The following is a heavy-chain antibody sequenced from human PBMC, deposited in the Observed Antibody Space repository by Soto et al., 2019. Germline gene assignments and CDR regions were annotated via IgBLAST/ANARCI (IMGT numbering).Heavy chain of an antibody. J-gene: IGHJ3*02. D-gene: IGHD2-8*01. CDR2: IIPFLSKP. CDR1: GDTFSTYG. Sequence: QVQLVQSGAEVKKPGASVKVSCKTSGDTFSTYGISWVRQAPGQGLEWMGGIIPFLSKPNYAQKFQGRVTITADDSRSTVYMELSSLRFEDTAVYYCARDRCSNGVYHAWNAFDIWGQGTMVTVSS. CDR3: ARDRCSNGVYHAWNAFDI. V-gene: IGHV1-69*01.